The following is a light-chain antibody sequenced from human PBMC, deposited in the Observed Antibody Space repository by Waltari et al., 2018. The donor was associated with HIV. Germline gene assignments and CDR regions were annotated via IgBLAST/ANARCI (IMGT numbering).Light chain of an antibody. Sequence: QSVLTHPPPVSGAPGQRVTIPCTGSSPNIGAGYDVHWYQQLPGTAPKLVIYANDNRPSGVPDRFSGSKSGTSASLAITGLQAEDDADYYCQSYDSALSGSVFGGGTKLTVL. CDR3: QSYDSALSGSV. V-gene: IGLV1-40*01. J-gene: IGLJ2*01. CDR1: SPNIGAGYD. CDR2: AND.